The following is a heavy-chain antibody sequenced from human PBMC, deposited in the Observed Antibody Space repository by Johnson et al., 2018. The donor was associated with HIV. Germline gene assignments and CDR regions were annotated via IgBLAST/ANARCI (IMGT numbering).Heavy chain of an antibody. CDR2: IWYDGSNK. Sequence: QVQLVESGGGVVQPGRSLRLSCAASGFTFSSYGMHWVRQAPGKGLEWVAVIWYDGSNKYYGDSVKGRFTLSRDNSKNTVYLQMNRLRAEDTAVYYCARERINDGFDIWGQGTMVTVSS. D-gene: IGHD2-15*01. J-gene: IGHJ3*02. V-gene: IGHV3-30*19. CDR1: GFTFSSYG. CDR3: ARERINDGFDI.